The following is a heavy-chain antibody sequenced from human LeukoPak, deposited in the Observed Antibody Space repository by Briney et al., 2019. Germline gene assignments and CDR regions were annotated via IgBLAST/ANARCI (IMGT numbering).Heavy chain of an antibody. CDR1: GFTFDDYA. D-gene: IGHD1-1*01. CDR3: KSGGAAPGSFDY. V-gene: IGHV3-9*01. CDR2: ISWNSGSI. J-gene: IGHJ4*02. Sequence: GGSLRLSCAASGFTFDDYAMPWVRHAPGKGLEWVSGISWNSGSIGYADSVKGRFTISRDNAKNSLYLQLNSLRVEDTAVYYCKSGGAAPGSFDYWGQGTLVTVSP.